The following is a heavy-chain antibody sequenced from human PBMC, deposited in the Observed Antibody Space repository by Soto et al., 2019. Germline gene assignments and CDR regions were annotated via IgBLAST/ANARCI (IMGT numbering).Heavy chain of an antibody. CDR3: AKVSRRGASIDYDY. V-gene: IGHV1-8*01. D-gene: IGHD3-22*01. J-gene: IGHJ4*02. CDR1: GYPFSNYD. Sequence: ASLKVSCKSSGYPFSNYDINWVRQATGQGPEWIGWMNPNTGDTGYAQKFQGRVTMTRDISTNTAYMELSSLRYEDTAVYYCAKVSRRGASIDYDYWGQGTVVTVSS. CDR2: MNPNTGDT.